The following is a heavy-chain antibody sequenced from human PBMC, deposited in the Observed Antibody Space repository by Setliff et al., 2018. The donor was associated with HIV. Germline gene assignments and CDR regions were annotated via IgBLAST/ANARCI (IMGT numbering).Heavy chain of an antibody. D-gene: IGHD3-16*01. Sequence: GGSLRLSCTGSGFTFSNAWMNWVRQAPGKGLEWVGRIKSKPNGGTTDHAASVKDRFTISRDDSKNTVYLQMNSLKSEDTAVYYCATGGYYFDFWGQGTLVTVSS. CDR2: IKSKPNGGTT. J-gene: IGHJ4*02. CDR1: GFTFSNAW. CDR3: ATGGYYFDF. V-gene: IGHV3-15*01.